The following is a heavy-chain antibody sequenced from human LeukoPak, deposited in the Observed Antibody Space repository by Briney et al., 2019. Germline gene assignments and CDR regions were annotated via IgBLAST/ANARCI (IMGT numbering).Heavy chain of an antibody. V-gene: IGHV4-59*11. J-gene: IGHJ6*03. CDR1: GGSISSHY. CDR3: ARGAAFYGRYYYYYMDV. CDR2: IYYSGST. Sequence: PSETLSLTCTVSGGSISSHYWSWIRQPPGKGLEWIGYIYYSGSTNYNPSLKSRVTISVDTSKNQFSLKLSSVTAADTAVYYCARGAAFYGRYYYYYMDVWGKGTTVTVPS. D-gene: IGHD4-17*01.